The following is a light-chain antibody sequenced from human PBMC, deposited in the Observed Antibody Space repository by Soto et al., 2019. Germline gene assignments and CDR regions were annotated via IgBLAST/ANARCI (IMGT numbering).Light chain of an antibody. CDR3: QQFNNLPWT. CDR2: DAS. J-gene: IGKJ1*01. V-gene: IGKV1-33*01. Sequence: DIQMTQSPSSLSASVGDRVTITCQASQDISHYLNWYQQKPGRAPKLLIYDASNLEVGVPSRFSGSGSGTDFIFTISSLQPEDIATYYCQQFNNLPWTFGQGTKVEIE. CDR1: QDISHY.